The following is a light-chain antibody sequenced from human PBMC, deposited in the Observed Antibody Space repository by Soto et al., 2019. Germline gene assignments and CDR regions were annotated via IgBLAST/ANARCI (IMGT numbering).Light chain of an antibody. Sequence: EVVMPQSPATVSVSPGEGITLSCRASQTISNDFAWHQEKPGQAPRLLIHGASTRATGVPARFSGGGSGSEFTLAICCPQSVNFLFYYCQHNNKWPPFTFDGGTKVLIK. CDR1: QTISND. CDR3: QHNNKWPPFT. V-gene: IGKV3-15*01. J-gene: IGKJ4*01. CDR2: GAS.